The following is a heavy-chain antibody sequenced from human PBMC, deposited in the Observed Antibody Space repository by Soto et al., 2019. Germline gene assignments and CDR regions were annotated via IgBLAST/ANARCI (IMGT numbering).Heavy chain of an antibody. CDR3: ARHPYGDYDGMDV. Sequence: PGESRKISCKGSGYSFTNYWIGWVRQMPGKGLEWMGIIYPGDSDTRYSPSFQGQVTISADKSISTAYLQWSSLKASDTAMYYCARHPYGDYDGMDVWGQGTTVTVS. CDR2: IYPGDSDT. V-gene: IGHV5-51*01. D-gene: IGHD4-17*01. CDR1: GYSFTNYW. J-gene: IGHJ6*02.